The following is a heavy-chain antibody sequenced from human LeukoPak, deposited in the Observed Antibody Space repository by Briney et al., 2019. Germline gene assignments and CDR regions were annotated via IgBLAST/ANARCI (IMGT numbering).Heavy chain of an antibody. V-gene: IGHV3-23*01. CDR2: ISGSGAGT. CDR1: GFTFSNYG. Sequence: GGSLRLSCAASGFTFSNYGMNWVRQAPGKGLEWVSTISGSGAGTYYADSVKGRFTISRDNSKNTLYLQMNSLRADDSAVYYCAKGHGDASGYYYFDSWGQGTLVTVSS. J-gene: IGHJ4*02. D-gene: IGHD3-22*01. CDR3: AKGHGDASGYYYFDS.